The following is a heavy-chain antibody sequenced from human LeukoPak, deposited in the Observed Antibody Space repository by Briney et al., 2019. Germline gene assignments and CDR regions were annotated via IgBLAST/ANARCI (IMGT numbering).Heavy chain of an antibody. V-gene: IGHV1-46*01. CDR2: INPSGGST. CDR3: ARDRGNWNYGLGD. J-gene: IGHJ4*02. Sequence: ASVKVSCKASGYTFTSYYMHWVRQAPGQGLEWMGIINPSGGSTSYAQKFQGRVTMTRDTSTSTVYMGLSSLRSEDTAVYYCARDRGNWNYGLGDWGQGTLVTVSS. D-gene: IGHD1-7*01. CDR1: GYTFTSYY.